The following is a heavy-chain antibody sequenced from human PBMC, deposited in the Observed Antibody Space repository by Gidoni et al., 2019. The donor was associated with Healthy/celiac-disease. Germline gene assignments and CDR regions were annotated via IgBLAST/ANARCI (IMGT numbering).Heavy chain of an antibody. CDR2: ISSNWGST. J-gene: IGHJ4*02. CDR3: VKEYGSGSYYFDY. V-gene: IGHV3-64D*09. D-gene: IGHD3-10*01. Sequence: EVQLVESGCGLVQHGGSVRTSCSAFGLTFSSYAMHWVRQAPGKGLEYVSAISSNWGSTYYADSVKGRFTISRDNSKNTLYLQMSSLRAEDTAVYYCVKEYGSGSYYFDYWGQGTLVTVSS. CDR1: GLTFSSYA.